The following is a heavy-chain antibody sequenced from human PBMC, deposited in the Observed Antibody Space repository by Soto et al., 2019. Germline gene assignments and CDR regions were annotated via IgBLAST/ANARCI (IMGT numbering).Heavy chain of an antibody. Sequence: APVKVSCKASGYTFTSYYMHWVRPAPGQGLEWMGIINPSGGSTSYAQKFQGRVTMTRDTSTSTVYMELSSLRSEDTAVYYCAREPLVEMATTVYFDYWGQGTLVTVSS. D-gene: IGHD1-1*01. CDR3: AREPLVEMATTVYFDY. CDR2: INPSGGST. CDR1: GYTFTSYY. V-gene: IGHV1-46*01. J-gene: IGHJ4*02.